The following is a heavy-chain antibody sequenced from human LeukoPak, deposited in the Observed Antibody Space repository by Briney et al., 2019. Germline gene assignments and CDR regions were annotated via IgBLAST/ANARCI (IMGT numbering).Heavy chain of an antibody. CDR2: INPNSGVT. D-gene: IGHD1-1*01. J-gene: IGHJ4*02. CDR1: GYTFTAYY. V-gene: IGHV1-2*02. CDR3: ARGHTLGYNCEDYFDY. Sequence: ASVKVSCKASGYTFTAYYIHWVRQVPGQGLEWMGWINPNSGVTNYAQKFQGRVTMTRDTSISTAYMILSSLRSDDMAMYYCARGHTLGYNCEDYFDYWGQGTLVSVSS.